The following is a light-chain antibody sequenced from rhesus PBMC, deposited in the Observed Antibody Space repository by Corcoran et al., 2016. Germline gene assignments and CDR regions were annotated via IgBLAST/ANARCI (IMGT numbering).Light chain of an antibody. CDR1: QSVSTY. Sequence: EIVMTQSPATLSLSPGERATLSCRASQSVSTYLAWYQQKPGQAPRLLIYDAYIRAAGIPDRFTGSGSGTDCTLTISSLEPEDFAVYFCQETSDFSTFGQGTKVEIK. J-gene: IGKJ1*01. CDR3: QETSDFST. CDR2: DAY. V-gene: IGKV3-31*02.